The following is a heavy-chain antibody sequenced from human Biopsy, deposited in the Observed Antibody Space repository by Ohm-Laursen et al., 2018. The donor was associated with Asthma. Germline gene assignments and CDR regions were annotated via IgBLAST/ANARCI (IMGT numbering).Heavy chain of an antibody. D-gene: IGHD5-24*01. J-gene: IGHJ4*02. V-gene: IGHV4-30-2*01. CDR3: ARVKDGYNFDY. Sequence: SQTLSLTCAVSGGSISSGGYSWSWIRQPPGKGLEWIGYIYHSGSTYYNPSLKSRVTISVDRSKNQFSLKLSSVTAADTAVYYCARVKDGYNFDYWGQGTLVTVPS. CDR1: GGSISSGGYS. CDR2: IYHSGST.